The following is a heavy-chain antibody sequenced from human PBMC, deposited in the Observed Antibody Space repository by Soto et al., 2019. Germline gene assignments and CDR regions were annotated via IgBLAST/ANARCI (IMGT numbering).Heavy chain of an antibody. CDR3: ARGSTVTESLGP. D-gene: IGHD4-17*01. CDR2: IYYSGST. Sequence: QVQLQESGPGLVRPSETLSLTCSVSGDSVTSGGYYWSWLRQSPGKGLEWIGYIYYSGSTNYNPSLKIRVTISADTSKNQLSLKLSSVTAADTAVYYCARGSTVTESLGPWGQGTLVTVSS. CDR1: GDSVTSGGYY. V-gene: IGHV4-61*08. J-gene: IGHJ5*02.